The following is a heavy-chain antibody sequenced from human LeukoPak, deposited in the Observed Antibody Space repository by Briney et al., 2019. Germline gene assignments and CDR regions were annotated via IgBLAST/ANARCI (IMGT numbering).Heavy chain of an antibody. V-gene: IGHV4-34*01. D-gene: IGHD3-16*02. CDR1: GGSFSGYY. Sequence: SETLSLTCAVYGGSFSGYYWSWIRQPPGKGLEWIGEINHSGSTNYNPSLKSRVTISVDTSKNQFSLKLSSVTAADTAVYYCARDRYGQRIFDYWGQGTLVTVSS. CDR2: INHSGST. CDR3: ARDRYGQRIFDY. J-gene: IGHJ4*02.